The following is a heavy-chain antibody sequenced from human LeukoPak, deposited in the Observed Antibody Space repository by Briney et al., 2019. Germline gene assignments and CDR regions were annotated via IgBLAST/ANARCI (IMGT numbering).Heavy chain of an antibody. V-gene: IGHV3-23*01. CDR2: ISGSGGST. CDR3: AKDKVWGSSWILGAFDI. J-gene: IGHJ3*02. Sequence: GGSLRLSCAASGFTFSSYAMSWVRQAPGKGLEWVSAISGSGGSTYYADSVKGRFTISRDNSKNTLYLQMNSLRAEDTAVYYCAKDKVWGSSWILGAFDIWGQGTMVTVSS. CDR1: GFTFSSYA. D-gene: IGHD6-13*01.